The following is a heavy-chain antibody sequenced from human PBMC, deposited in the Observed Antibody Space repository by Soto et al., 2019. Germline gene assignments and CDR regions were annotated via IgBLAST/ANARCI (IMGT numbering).Heavy chain of an antibody. D-gene: IGHD3-10*01. J-gene: IGHJ4*02. CDR1: GIALTNYA. Sequence: EVQLLQSGGGLVQPGGSLRLSCAPSGIALTNYAMSWVRKAPGKGLEWVAAMSGSGSETYYSDSVKGRFIISRDNSKNTLYLQMNSLRAEDTAVYYCAKGGISLVRGSFDYWGQGTLVTVSS. V-gene: IGHV3-23*01. CDR2: MSGSGSET. CDR3: AKGGISLVRGSFDY.